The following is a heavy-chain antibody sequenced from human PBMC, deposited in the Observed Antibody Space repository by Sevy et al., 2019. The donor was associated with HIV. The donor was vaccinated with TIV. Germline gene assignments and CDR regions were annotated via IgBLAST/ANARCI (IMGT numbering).Heavy chain of an antibody. CDR1: GFSFSIYW. CDR2: INSDGSST. D-gene: IGHD5-18*01. J-gene: IGHJ4*02. V-gene: IGHV3-74*03. CDR3: VREGVGGYSFGFDY. Sequence: GGSLRLSCAASGFSFSIYWMHWVRQVPGKGLVWVSRINSDGSSTTYADSVKGRFSFSRDNAKNTLFLQMNSLRVEDTAVYYCVREGVGGYSFGFDYWGQGTLVTVSS.